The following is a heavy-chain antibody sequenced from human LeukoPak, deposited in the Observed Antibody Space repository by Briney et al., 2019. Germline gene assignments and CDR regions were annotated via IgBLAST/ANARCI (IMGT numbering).Heavy chain of an antibody. CDR2: IYSGGST. J-gene: IGHJ6*03. V-gene: IGHV3-66*02. Sequence: AGGSLRLSCAASGFTVSSNYMSWVRQAPGKGLEWVSVIYSGGSTYYADSVKGRFTISRDNSKNTLYLQMNSLRAEDTAVYYCARDFRDIVVVPAAPRYYYYYYYMDVWGKGTTVTASS. D-gene: IGHD2-2*01. CDR3: ARDFRDIVVVPAAPRYYYYYYYMDV. CDR1: GFTVSSNY.